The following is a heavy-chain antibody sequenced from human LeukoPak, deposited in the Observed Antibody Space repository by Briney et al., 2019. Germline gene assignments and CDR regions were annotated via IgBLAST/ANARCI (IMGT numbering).Heavy chain of an antibody. CDR2: INPSGGST. CDR1: GYTFTSYY. J-gene: IGHJ4*02. Sequence: ASVKVSCKASGYTFTSYYMHWVRQAPGQGLEWMGIINPSGGSTSYAQKFQGRVTITRDMSTSTVYMELSSLRSEDTAVYYCARASGSYYFDYWGQGTLVTVSS. D-gene: IGHD1-26*01. CDR3: ARASGSYYFDY. V-gene: IGHV1-46*01.